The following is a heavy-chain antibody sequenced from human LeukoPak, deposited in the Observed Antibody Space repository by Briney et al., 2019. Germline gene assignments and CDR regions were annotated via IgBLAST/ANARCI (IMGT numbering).Heavy chain of an antibody. CDR1: GGSISSSGYS. CDR2: IYHGGGT. CDR3: ARTVTTTHFDY. V-gene: IGHV4-30-2*01. J-gene: IGHJ4*02. Sequence: PSETLSLTCAVSGGSISSSGYSWSWIRQPPGKGLEWIGYIYHGGGTYYNPSLRSRVTISVDRSSNQFSLKLTSVTAADTAVYYCARTVTTTHFDYWGQGTLVTVSS. D-gene: IGHD4-11*01.